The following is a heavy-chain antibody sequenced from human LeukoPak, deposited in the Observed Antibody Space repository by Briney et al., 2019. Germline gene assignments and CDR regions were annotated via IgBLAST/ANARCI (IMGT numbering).Heavy chain of an antibody. CDR1: GVTFSSYT. CDR3: ARDAPLPDF. Sequence: GGSLRLSCAASGVTFSSYTMNWVRQAPGKGLEWVSSISSSSNYIYYADSVRGRFTISRDNAKNSLYLQMNSLRAEDTAVYYCARDAPLPDFWGQGTLVTVSS. D-gene: IGHD1-26*01. J-gene: IGHJ4*02. CDR2: ISSSSNYI. V-gene: IGHV3-21*01.